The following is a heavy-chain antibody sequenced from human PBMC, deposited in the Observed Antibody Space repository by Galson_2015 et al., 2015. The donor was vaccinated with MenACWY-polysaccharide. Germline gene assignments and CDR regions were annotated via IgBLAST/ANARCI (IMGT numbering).Heavy chain of an antibody. D-gene: IGHD1-26*01. CDR3: ARVEKYSGSFYVLY. CDR1: DYSIRSGYF. CDR2: IFHSGTT. Sequence: SETLSLTCVVSDYSIRSGYFWGWIRQPPGKGLEWIASIFHSGTTYYNPSLKSRVTISVDTSKNQFSLKLSSVTAADTAVYYCARVEKYSGSFYVLYWGQGTLVTVSS. J-gene: IGHJ4*02. V-gene: IGHV4-38-2*01.